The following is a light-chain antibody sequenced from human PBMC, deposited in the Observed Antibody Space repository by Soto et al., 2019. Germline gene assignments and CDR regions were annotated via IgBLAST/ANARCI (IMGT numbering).Light chain of an antibody. V-gene: IGKV1-5*01. CDR1: QSISSW. CDR3: QQYNSFWT. CDR2: DAS. J-gene: IGKJ1*01. Sequence: DIQMTQSPSTLSASVGDRVTITCRASQSISSWLAWYQQKPGKAPKLLIYDASSLESGVPSRLSGSGSGTEFTLTISSLQPGDFATYYCQQYNSFWTFGQGTKVDIK.